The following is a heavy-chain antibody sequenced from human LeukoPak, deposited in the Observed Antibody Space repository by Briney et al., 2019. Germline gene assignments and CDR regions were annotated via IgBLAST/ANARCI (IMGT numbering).Heavy chain of an antibody. Sequence: KAGGSLRLSCVASGIRLGNAWLSWVRQAPGKGLEWVSSIDSSGGYTFYTDSVKGRFIIYRDNAKDSLYLQMNNLRAEDTAVYYCLRGDRRDYWGQGTLVTVSS. CDR1: GIRLGNAW. V-gene: IGHV3-21*06. CDR2: IDSSGGYT. J-gene: IGHJ4*02. CDR3: LRGDRRDY.